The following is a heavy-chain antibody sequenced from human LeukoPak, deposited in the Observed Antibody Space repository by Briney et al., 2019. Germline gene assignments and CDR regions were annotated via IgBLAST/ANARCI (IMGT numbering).Heavy chain of an antibody. D-gene: IGHD6-13*01. CDR3: AREKYSSSWYYFDY. J-gene: IGHJ4*02. V-gene: IGHV3-30*03. CDR1: GFTFSSYG. Sequence: LGGSLRLSCAASGFTFSSYGMHWVRQAPGKGLEWVAVISYDGSNKYYADSVKGRFTISRDNSKNTLYLQMNSLRSEDTAVYYCAREKYSSSWYYFDYWGQGTLVTVSS. CDR2: ISYDGSNK.